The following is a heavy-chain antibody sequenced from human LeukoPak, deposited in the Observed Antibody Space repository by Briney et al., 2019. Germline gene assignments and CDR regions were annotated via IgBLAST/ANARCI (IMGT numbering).Heavy chain of an antibody. V-gene: IGHV4-39*01. Sequence: SETLSLTCTVSGGSISSGDYYWGWIRQPPGKGLEWIGSIYYSGSTYYNPSLKSRVTISVDTSKNQFSLKLSSVTAADTAVYYCARRVGYYDILTGYSNSYYFDYWGQGTLVTVSS. CDR3: ARRVGYYDILTGYSNSYYFDY. CDR1: GGSISSGDYY. CDR2: IYYSGST. J-gene: IGHJ4*02. D-gene: IGHD3-9*01.